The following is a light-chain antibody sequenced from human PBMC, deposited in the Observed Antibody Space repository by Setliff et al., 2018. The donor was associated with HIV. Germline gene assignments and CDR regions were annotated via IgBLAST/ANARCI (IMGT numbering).Light chain of an antibody. CDR1: SSDVGAYNY. CDR3: SSYSSSSTLV. J-gene: IGLJ2*01. CDR2: DVR. Sequence: QSALPQPASVSASPGQSITISCTGTSSDVGAYNYVSWYQQHPGKAPNLIIYDVRSWPSGVSNRFSGSKSGNTASLTISGLQAEDEADYYCSSYSSSSTLVFGGGTKVTVL. V-gene: IGLV2-14*03.